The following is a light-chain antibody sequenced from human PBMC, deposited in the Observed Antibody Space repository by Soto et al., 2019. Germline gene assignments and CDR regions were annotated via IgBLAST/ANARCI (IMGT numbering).Light chain of an antibody. CDR2: EDN. CDR3: QSSDGNNMV. Sequence: NFMLTQPHSVSESPGKTVTISCTGSSGSIASGYVQWYQQRPGSAPTTLIYEDNQRPAGVPDRFSGSIDGSSNSASLTISGLRPEDEADYYCQSSDGNNMVFGGGTKVTVL. CDR1: SGSIASGY. J-gene: IGLJ2*01. V-gene: IGLV6-57*02.